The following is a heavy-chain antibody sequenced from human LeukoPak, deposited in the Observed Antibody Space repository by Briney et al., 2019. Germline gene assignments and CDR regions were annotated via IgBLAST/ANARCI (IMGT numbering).Heavy chain of an antibody. CDR3: ARSTDGYLAAAGSGPDAFDI. CDR2: IYYSGST. D-gene: IGHD6-13*01. CDR1: GGSISSSSYY. Sequence: SETLSLTCTVSGGSISSSSYYWGWIRQPPGKGLEWIGSIYYSGSTYYNPSLKSRVTISVDTSKNQFSLKLSSVTAADTAVYYCARSTDGYLAAAGSGPDAFDIWGQGTMVTVSS. J-gene: IGHJ3*02. V-gene: IGHV4-39*07.